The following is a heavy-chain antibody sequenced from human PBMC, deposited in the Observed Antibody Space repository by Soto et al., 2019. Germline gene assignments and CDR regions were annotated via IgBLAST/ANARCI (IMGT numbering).Heavy chain of an antibody. J-gene: IGHJ4*02. Sequence: PVKVSCKASGGTFSSDPSSRVRNATGQGLEWMGGIIPIFGTANYAQKFQGRVTITADESTSTAYMELSSLRSEDTAVYYCARSPLYYYDSSGFPTRGYYFDYWGQGSLVTVSS. D-gene: IGHD3-22*01. V-gene: IGHV1-69*13. CDR2: IIPIFGTA. CDR1: GGTFSSDP. CDR3: ARSPLYYYDSSGFPTRGYYFDY.